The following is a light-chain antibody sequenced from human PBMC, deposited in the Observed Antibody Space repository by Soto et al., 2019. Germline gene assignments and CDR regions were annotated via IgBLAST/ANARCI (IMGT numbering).Light chain of an antibody. Sequence: ASQSVSSRHLAWAQQKPGQAPRLLIYVASTKATGTPARFSGSGSGTEFTLTISSLQSEDFAVYSFQQYKNGPSTVGQGTKVDIK. V-gene: IGKV3-15*01. CDR2: VAS. CDR3: QQYKNGPST. J-gene: IGKJ1*01. CDR1: QSVSSRH.